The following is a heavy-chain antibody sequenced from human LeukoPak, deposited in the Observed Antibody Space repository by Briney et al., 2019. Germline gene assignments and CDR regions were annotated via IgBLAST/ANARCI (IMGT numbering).Heavy chain of an antibody. V-gene: IGHV4-4*02. CDR1: GVSISSNNW. CDR3: ASAEPRGIIWYPY. Sequence: SGTLSLTCAVSGVSISSNNWWWSWVRQPPGKGLEWIGEIYHSGSTNYNPSLKSRVTMSVDKSKNQFSLKLSSVAAADTAVYHCASAEPRGIIWYPYWGQGTLVTVSS. D-gene: IGHD6-13*01. J-gene: IGHJ4*02. CDR2: IYHSGST.